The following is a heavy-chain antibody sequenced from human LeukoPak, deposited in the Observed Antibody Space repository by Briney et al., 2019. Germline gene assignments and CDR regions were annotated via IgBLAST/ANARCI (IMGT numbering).Heavy chain of an antibody. CDR3: ARASWDYGY. D-gene: IGHD4-17*01. J-gene: IGHJ4*02. V-gene: IGHV4-34*01. CDR2: INHSGST. Sequence: SETLSLTCAVYGGSFSGYYWSWIRQPPGKGLEWIGEINHSGSTNYNPSLKSRVTISVDTSKSQFSLKLSSVTAADTAVYYCARASWDYGYWGQGTLVTDSS. CDR1: GGSFSGYY.